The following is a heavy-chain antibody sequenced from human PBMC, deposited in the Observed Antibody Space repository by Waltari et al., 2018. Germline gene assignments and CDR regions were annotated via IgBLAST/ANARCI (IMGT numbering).Heavy chain of an antibody. J-gene: IGHJ3*02. D-gene: IGHD1-26*01. V-gene: IGHV1-2*06. Sequence: QVQLVQSGAEVKKPGASVKVSCKASGYTFTGYYMHWVRQAPGQGLEWMGRINPNSGGTNYAQKFQGRVTMTRDTSISTAYMELSRLRSDDTAVYYCAREYIVGATSGAFDIWGQGTMVTVSS. CDR2: INPNSGGT. CDR1: GYTFTGYY. CDR3: AREYIVGATSGAFDI.